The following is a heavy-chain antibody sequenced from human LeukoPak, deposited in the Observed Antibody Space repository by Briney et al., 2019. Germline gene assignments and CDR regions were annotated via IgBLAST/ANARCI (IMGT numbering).Heavy chain of an antibody. CDR2: IRSKAYGGTT. J-gene: IGHJ6*03. V-gene: IGHV3-49*04. D-gene: IGHD5-24*01. CDR1: GFTFSDYY. CDR3: TSEMATIAGDYYYMDV. Sequence: GGSLRLSCAASGFTFSDYYMSWVRQAPGKGLEWVGFIRSKAYGGTTEYAASVKGRFTILRDDSKSIAYLQMNSLKTEDTAVYYCTSEMATIAGDYYYMDVWGKGTTVTISS.